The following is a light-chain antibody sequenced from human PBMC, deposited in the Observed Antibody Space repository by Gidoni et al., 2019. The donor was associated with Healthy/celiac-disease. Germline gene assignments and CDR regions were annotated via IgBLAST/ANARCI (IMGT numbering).Light chain of an antibody. J-gene: IGKJ1*01. CDR1: QSISSY. CDR2: AAS. Sequence: DIQMTQSPSSLSASVGDRVTITCRAGQSISSYLNWYQQKPGKAPKLLIYAASSLQSGVPSRFSGSGSGTDFILTISSLQPEDFATYYCQQSYSTPRTFGQXAKVEIK. V-gene: IGKV1-39*01. CDR3: QQSYSTPRT.